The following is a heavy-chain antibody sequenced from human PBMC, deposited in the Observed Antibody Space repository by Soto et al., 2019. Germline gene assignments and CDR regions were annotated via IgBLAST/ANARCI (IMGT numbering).Heavy chain of an antibody. CDR3: AKDGYCGGDCPYYYYGMDV. D-gene: IGHD2-21*02. J-gene: IGHJ6*02. V-gene: IGHV3-30*18. CDR2: ISYDGSNK. CDR1: GFTFSSYG. Sequence: GGSLRLSCAASGFTFSSYGMHWVRQAPGKGLEWVAVISYDGSNKYYADSVKGRFTISRDNSKNTLYLQMNSLRAEDTAVYYCAKDGYCGGDCPYYYYGMDVWGQGTTVTVSS.